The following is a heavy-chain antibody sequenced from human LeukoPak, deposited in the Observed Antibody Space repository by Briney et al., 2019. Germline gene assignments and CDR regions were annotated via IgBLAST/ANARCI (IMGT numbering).Heavy chain of an antibody. CDR3: PRLLAARSPYYYYYYGMDV. CDR2: IDPSDSYT. J-gene: IGHJ6*02. CDR1: GQSFTSYW. Sequence: GESLKISCKGSGQSFTSYWISWVRQMPGKGLEWMGRIDPSDSYTNYSPSFQGHVTISADKSISTAYLQWSSLKASDTAMYYCPRLLAARSPYYYYYYGMDVWGQGTTVTVSS. D-gene: IGHD6-13*01. V-gene: IGHV5-10-1*01.